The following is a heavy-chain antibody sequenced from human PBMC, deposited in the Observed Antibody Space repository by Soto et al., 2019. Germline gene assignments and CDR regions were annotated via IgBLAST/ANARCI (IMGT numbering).Heavy chain of an antibody. CDR3: AKEVSLGSTVDLGY. CDR1: GFTCSIFA. D-gene: IGHD3-10*01. CDR2: TSGSGGST. J-gene: IGHJ4*02. Sequence: GGSLRFSGAAPGFTCSIFAMSWVRQSPGKGLGWVSTTSGSGGSTDNADVVKGRFTISRDNSMGTLYLQMKSLRVEDTAIYYCAKEVSLGSTVDLGYWGQGALVTVSS. V-gene: IGHV3-23*01.